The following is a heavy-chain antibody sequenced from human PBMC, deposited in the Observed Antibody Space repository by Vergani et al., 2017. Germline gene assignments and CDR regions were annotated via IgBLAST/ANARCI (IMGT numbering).Heavy chain of an antibody. Sequence: QMQLVQSGPEVKKPGTSVKVSCKASGFTFTSSAMQWVRQARGQRLEWIGWIVVGSGNTNYAQKFQERVTITRDMSTSTAYMELSSLRSEDTAVYYCARDWGRYGVRDAFDIWGQGTMVTVSS. CDR2: IVVGSGNT. CDR3: ARDWGRYGVRDAFDI. CDR1: GFTFTSSA. V-gene: IGHV1-58*02. J-gene: IGHJ3*02. D-gene: IGHD3-16*01.